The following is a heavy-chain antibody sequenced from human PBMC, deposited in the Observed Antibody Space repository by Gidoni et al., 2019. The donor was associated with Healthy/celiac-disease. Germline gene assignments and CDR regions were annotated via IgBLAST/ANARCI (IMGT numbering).Heavy chain of an antibody. CDR2: IYWNDDK. J-gene: IGHJ4*02. CDR3: AHANKYDYGEHYFDY. V-gene: IGHV2-5*01. D-gene: IGHD4-17*01. CDR1: GFSLSTSGVG. Sequence: QITLKESGPTLVKPTQTLTLTCTFSGFSLSTSGVGVGWIRQPPGKALEWLALIYWNDDKRYSPSLKSRLTITKDTSKNQVVLTMTNMDPVDTATYYCAHANKYDYGEHYFDYWGQGTLVTVSS.